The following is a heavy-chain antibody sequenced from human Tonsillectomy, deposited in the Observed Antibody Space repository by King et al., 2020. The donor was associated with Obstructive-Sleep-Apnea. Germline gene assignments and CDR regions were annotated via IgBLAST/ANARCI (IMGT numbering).Heavy chain of an antibody. Sequence: VQLVESGGGLVQPGGSLRLSCAASGFTFGNYWMSWVRQAPGKGLEWVANIKQDGNEKYYVDSVTGRFTISRDNAKNSLYLQMNSLRAEDTAVYYCARGGFCGSSTRCPPPRPSDYWGQGTLVTVSS. J-gene: IGHJ4*02. D-gene: IGHD2-2*01. V-gene: IGHV3-7*03. CDR2: IKQDGNEK. CDR1: GFTFGNYW. CDR3: ARGGFCGSSTRCPPPRPSDY.